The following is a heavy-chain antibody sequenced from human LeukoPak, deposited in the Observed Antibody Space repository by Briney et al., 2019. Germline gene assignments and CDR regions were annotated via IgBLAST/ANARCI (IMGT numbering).Heavy chain of an antibody. CDR3: ARVPGIVVVPAAYDYYGMDV. V-gene: IGHV1-69*13. D-gene: IGHD2-2*01. CDR2: IIPIFGTA. J-gene: IGHJ6*02. CDR1: VCTFSSYA. Sequence: SVKVSCKASVCTFSSYAISWVRQAPGQGLEWMGGIIPIFGTANYAQKFQGRVTISADESTSSAYMELSSLRSEDTAVYYCARVPGIVVVPAAYDYYGMDVWGQGTTVTVSS.